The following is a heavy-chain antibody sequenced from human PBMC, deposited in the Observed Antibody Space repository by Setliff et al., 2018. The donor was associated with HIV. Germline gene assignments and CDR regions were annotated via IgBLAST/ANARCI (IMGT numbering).Heavy chain of an antibody. Sequence: SGPTLVNPTQTLTLTCTFSGFSLSTSVVGVGWIRQPPGKALEWLALIYWDDDKRYSPSLKSRLTITKDTSKSQVVLTMTNVDPVDTATYYCARRRGLAVADAFDFWGQGTVVTVSS. V-gene: IGHV2-5*02. CDR1: GFSLSTSVVG. D-gene: IGHD6-19*01. CDR3: ARRRGLAVADAFDF. CDR2: IYWDDDK. J-gene: IGHJ3*01.